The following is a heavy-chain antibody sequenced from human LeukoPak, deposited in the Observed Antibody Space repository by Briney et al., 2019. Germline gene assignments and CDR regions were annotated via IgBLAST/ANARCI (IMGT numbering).Heavy chain of an antibody. CDR3: ARLIGLLPDY. D-gene: IGHD2-15*01. CDR1: GYTFTGYY. V-gene: IGHV1-18*04. CDR2: GSAYNGNT. J-gene: IGHJ4*02. Sequence: ASVKVSCKASGYTFTGYYMHWVRQAPGQGLEWMGWGSAYNGNTNYGEKLQGRVPMTTDTSTSTAHTELRSLRSDDTAVYYCARLIGLLPDYWGQGTLVTVSS.